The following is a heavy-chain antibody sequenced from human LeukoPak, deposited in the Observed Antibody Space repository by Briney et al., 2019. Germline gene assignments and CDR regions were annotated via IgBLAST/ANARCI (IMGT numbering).Heavy chain of an antibody. CDR1: GYTFTSYA. CDR3: AREYSSSSTSFVY. Sequence: GASVKVSCKASGYTFTSYAMHWVRQAPGQRLEWMGWINAGNGNTKHSQKFQGRVTITRDTSASTAYMELSSLRSEDTAVYYCAREYSSSSTSFVYWGQGTLVTVSS. D-gene: IGHD6-6*01. J-gene: IGHJ4*02. CDR2: INAGNGNT. V-gene: IGHV1-3*01.